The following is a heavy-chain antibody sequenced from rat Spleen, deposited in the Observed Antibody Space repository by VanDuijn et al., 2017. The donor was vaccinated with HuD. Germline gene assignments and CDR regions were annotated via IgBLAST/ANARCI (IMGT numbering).Heavy chain of an antibody. CDR2: MWSGGRT. CDR3: AREPPLAYYFDY. D-gene: IGHD3-1*01. V-gene: IGHV2-45*01. CDR1: GFSLTSYN. J-gene: IGHJ2*01. Sequence: QVQLKESGPGLVQPSQTLSLTCTVSGFSLTSYNVHWVRQPPGKGLEWMGVMWSGGRTDYNSALKSRLRISKDTSKSQVFLEMNSLQTEDTATYYCAREPPLAYYFDYWGQGVMVTVSS.